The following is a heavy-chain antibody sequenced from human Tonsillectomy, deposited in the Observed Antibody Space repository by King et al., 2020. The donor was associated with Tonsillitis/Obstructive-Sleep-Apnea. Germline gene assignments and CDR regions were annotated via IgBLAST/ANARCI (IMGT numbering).Heavy chain of an antibody. CDR3: ARVGGYNYGY. CDR2: INPHSGGT. D-gene: IGHD5-24*01. J-gene: IGHJ4*02. CDR1: GYTFTGYY. V-gene: IGHV1-2*02. Sequence: QLVQSGAEVKKPGASVKVSCKASGYTFTGYYMHWVRQAPGQGLEWMGWINPHSGGTNYAQKFQGRVTMTRDTSISTAYMELSTLSSDDTAVYYCARVGGYNYGYWGQGTLVTVSS.